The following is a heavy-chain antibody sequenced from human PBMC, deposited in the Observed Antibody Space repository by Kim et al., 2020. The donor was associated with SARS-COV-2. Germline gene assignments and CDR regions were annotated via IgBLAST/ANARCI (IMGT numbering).Heavy chain of an antibody. V-gene: IGHV4-4*02. CDR1: GGSISSSNW. CDR2: IYHSGST. Sequence: SETLSLTCAVSGGSISSSNWWSLVRQPPGKGLEWIGEIYHSGSTNYNPSLKSRVTISVDKSKNQFSLKLSSVTAADTAVYYCARAYCTGGVCYSQFDYYYYGMDVWGQGTTVTVSS. CDR3: ARAYCTGGVCYSQFDYYYYGMDV. D-gene: IGHD2-8*02. J-gene: IGHJ6*02.